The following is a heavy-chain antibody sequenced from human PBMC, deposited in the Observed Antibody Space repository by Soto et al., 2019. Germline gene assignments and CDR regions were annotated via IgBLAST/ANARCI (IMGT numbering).Heavy chain of an antibody. V-gene: IGHV4-39*01. D-gene: IGHD3-10*01. J-gene: IGHJ6*03. Sequence: SETLSLTCTVSGGSISSSRDYWGWIRQPPGKGLGWIGRIYYSGSTYYNPSLRGRVTISVATSKNQSSLKLTSVPAADTAVYYCARRPPFFYGSGSSVLVSGYMDVWGKGTTVTVSS. CDR3: ARRPPFFYGSGSSVLVSGYMDV. CDR1: GGSISSSRDY. CDR2: IYYSGST.